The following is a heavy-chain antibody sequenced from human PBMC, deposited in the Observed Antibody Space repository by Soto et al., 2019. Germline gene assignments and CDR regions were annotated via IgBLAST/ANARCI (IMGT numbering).Heavy chain of an antibody. Sequence: SETLSLTCNVSGGPINSPDYYWTWFRQSPGKGLEWIGEINHSGSANYNPSLGSRVTISVDKSKKQFSLKLTSVTAAATAVYYCARVSRGYYDSWGQGTLVTVSS. CDR3: ARVSRGYYDS. J-gene: IGHJ4*02. CDR1: GGPINSPDYY. V-gene: IGHV4-61*05. CDR2: INHSGSA.